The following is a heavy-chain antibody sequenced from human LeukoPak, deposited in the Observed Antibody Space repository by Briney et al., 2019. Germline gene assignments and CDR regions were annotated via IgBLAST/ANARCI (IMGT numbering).Heavy chain of an antibody. D-gene: IGHD6-19*01. J-gene: IGHJ4*02. CDR3: AKVRWDNSGWYYLDS. CDR2: ISYHGINE. V-gene: IGHV3-30*18. Sequence: GGSLRLSCAASGFTFSDYNMHWVRQAPGKGLEWMAVISYHGINEYYADSVKGRFTISRDNSKNTLHLQMNSLRAEDTAVYYCAKVRWDNSGWYYLDSWGQGTLVTVSS. CDR1: GFTFSDYN.